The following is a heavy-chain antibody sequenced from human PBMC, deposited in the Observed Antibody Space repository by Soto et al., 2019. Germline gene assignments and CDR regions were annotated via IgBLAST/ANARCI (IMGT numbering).Heavy chain of an antibody. V-gene: IGHV3-48*02. Sequence: EVQLVESGGGLVQPGGSLRLSCAASGFTFSSYSMNWVRQAPGKGLEWVSYISSSSSTIYYADSVKGRFTISRDNAKNSLYLQMNSLRDEDTAVYYCAREANRGYYYYYGMDVGGQGTTVTVSS. CDR3: AREANRGYYYYYGMDV. J-gene: IGHJ6*02. CDR1: GFTFSSYS. CDR2: ISSSSSTI. D-gene: IGHD6-25*01.